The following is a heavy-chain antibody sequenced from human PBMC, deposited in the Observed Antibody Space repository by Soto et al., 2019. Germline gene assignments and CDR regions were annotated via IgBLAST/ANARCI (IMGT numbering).Heavy chain of an antibody. V-gene: IGHV1-8*01. CDR3: ATSPSSLLRFLAGHPRQDV. D-gene: IGHD3-3*01. CDR1: GYTFTSYD. J-gene: IGHJ6*04. Sequence: QVQLVQSGAEVKKPGASVKVSCKASGYTFTSYDINWVRQATGQGREWMGWMNPNSGNRGYAQKFEGRVTMTRNTSISTAYMELSSLRSADTAVYYCATSPSSLLRFLAGHPRQDVWGKGTTVTVSS. CDR2: MNPNSGNR.